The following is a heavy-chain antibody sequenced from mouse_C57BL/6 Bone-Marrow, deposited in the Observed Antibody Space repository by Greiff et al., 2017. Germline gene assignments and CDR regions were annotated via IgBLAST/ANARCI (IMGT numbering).Heavy chain of an antibody. CDR2: IDPENGDT. CDR3: TTLNYYGSSNWYFDV. V-gene: IGHV14-4*01. D-gene: IGHD1-1*01. J-gene: IGHJ1*03. CDR1: GFNIKDDY. Sequence: VQLQQSGAELVRPGASVKLSCTASGFNIKDDYMHWVKQRPEQGLEWIGWIDPENGDTEYASKFQGKATITADTSSNTAYLQLSSLTSEDTAVYYCTTLNYYGSSNWYFDVCGTGTTVTVSS.